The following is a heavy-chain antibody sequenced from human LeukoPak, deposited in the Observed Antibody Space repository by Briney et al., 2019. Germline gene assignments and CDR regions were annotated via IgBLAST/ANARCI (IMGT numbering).Heavy chain of an antibody. D-gene: IGHD2-2*02. CDR3: ARDVARDISCYTD. Sequence: PGGSLRLSCAASGFTFSTNSMNWVRQAPGKGLEWVASISSSGSYIYYPESLKGRFTVSRDNAKNSVYLQMNSLRIEDTAVYYCARDVARDISCYTDWGQGTLVTVSS. J-gene: IGHJ4*02. CDR2: ISSSGSYI. CDR1: GFTFSTNS. V-gene: IGHV3-21*01.